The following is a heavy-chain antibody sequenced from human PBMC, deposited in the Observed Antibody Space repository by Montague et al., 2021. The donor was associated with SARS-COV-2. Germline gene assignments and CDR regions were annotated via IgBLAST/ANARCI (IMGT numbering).Heavy chain of an antibody. D-gene: IGHD3-22*01. Sequence: SETLSLTCAVYCGSFSGYYWSWIRQPPGKGLEWIWEINHSGSTXXXPSXXXRVTISVDTSKNQFTLKLSSVTAADTAVHYCARGPRITMIVVVITDIWFDPWGQGTLVTVSS. CDR2: INHSGST. CDR3: ARGPRITMIVVVITDIWFDP. V-gene: IGHV4-34*01. J-gene: IGHJ5*01. CDR1: CGSFSGYY.